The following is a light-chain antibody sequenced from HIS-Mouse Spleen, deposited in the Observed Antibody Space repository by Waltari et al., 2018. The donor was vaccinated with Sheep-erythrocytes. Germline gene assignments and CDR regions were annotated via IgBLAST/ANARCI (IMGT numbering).Light chain of an antibody. J-gene: IGLJ3*02. CDR3: CSYAGSSTPWV. CDR1: SVAVGTYNL. CDR2: EGS. V-gene: IGLV2-23*01. Sequence: QSALTQTASQSGSPVQSITIPCTGSSVAVGTYNLVSWYQQPPGKAPKLMIYEGSKRPSGVSNRFSGSKSGNTASLTISGLQAEDEADYYCCSYAGSSTPWVFGGGTKLTVL.